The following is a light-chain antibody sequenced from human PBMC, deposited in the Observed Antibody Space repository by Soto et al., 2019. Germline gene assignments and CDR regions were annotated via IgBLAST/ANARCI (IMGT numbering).Light chain of an antibody. J-gene: IGLJ3*02. Sequence: QPVLTQSSSASASLGSSVKLTCTLSSGHSSYIIAWHQQQPGKAPRFLMKLEGSGSYNKGSGVPDRFSGSSSGADRYLTLSNLQFENEADYYCETWDSNTWVFGGGTKLTVL. CDR1: SGHSSYI. V-gene: IGLV4-60*02. CDR2: LEGSGSY. CDR3: ETWDSNTWV.